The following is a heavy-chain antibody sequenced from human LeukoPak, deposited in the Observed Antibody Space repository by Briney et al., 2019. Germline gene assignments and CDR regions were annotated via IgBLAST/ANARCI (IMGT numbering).Heavy chain of an antibody. CDR2: ISAYNGNT. CDR1: GYTFTSYG. J-gene: IGHJ4*02. D-gene: IGHD4-17*01. CDR3: ARVKGAFHGDSPFDY. Sequence: ASVKVSCKASGYTFTSYGISWVRQAPGQGREWMGWISAYNGNTNYAQKLQGRVTMTTDTSTSTAYIGLRSLRSDDTAVYYCARVKGAFHGDSPFDYWGQGTLVTVSS. V-gene: IGHV1-18*01.